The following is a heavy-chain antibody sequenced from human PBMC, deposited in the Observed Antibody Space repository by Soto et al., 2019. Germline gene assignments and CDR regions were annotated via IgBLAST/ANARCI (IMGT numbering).Heavy chain of an antibody. V-gene: IGHV1-18*01. Sequence: QVQLVQSGAEVKKPGASVKVSCKASGYTFTSYGISWVRQAPGQGLEWMGWISAYNGNTNYAQKLQGRVTMTTDTSTRTAYMELRSRSSDDTAVHYCAKESPPADYCGQGTLVSVSS. CDR3: AKESPPADY. J-gene: IGHJ4*02. CDR2: ISAYNGNT. CDR1: GYTFTSYG.